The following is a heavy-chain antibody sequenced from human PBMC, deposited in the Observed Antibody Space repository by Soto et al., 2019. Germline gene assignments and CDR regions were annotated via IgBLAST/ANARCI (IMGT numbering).Heavy chain of an antibody. D-gene: IGHD5-12*01. CDR2: IYYSGST. J-gene: IGHJ4*02. CDR1: GGSISSGGYY. V-gene: IGHV4-31*03. Sequence: PSETLSLTCTVSGGSISSGGYYWSWIRQHPGKGLEWIGYIYYSGSTYYNPSLKSRVTISVDTSKNQFSLKLSSVTAADTAVYYCARGGLQLQDDFDYWGQGTLVTVSS. CDR3: ARGGLQLQDDFDY.